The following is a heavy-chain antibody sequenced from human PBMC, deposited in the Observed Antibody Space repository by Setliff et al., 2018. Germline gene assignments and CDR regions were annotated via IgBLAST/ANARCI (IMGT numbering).Heavy chain of an antibody. CDR3: ARSRYELPHYYFDY. J-gene: IGHJ4*02. Sequence: SGPTLVNPTQTLTLTCTFSGFSLTTSGTCVTRIRQPPGKALEWLARIDWDGDKYYNTSLRTRLTLSKDTSKNQVFLTMTNMDLVDTATYYCARSRYELPHYYFDYWGQGILVTVSS. CDR1: GFSLTTSGTC. V-gene: IGHV2-70*11. D-gene: IGHD1-7*01. CDR2: IDWDGDK.